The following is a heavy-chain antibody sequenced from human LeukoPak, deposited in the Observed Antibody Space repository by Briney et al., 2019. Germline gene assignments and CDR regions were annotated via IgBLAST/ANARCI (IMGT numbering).Heavy chain of an antibody. J-gene: IGHJ4*02. V-gene: IGHV3-15*01. D-gene: IGHD4-11*01. CDR1: GLTFSNAW. Sequence: PGGSLRLSCAASGLTFSNAWMSGVRPAPERGLEWVGRIKSKADGGKTDYAAPVKGRFTISRDDSKNTLHLQMNSLKTEDTAVYYCTTAGTRYYSNYRVMYYFDYWGQGTLVTVSS. CDR2: IKSKADGGKT. CDR3: TTAGTRYYSNYRVMYYFDY.